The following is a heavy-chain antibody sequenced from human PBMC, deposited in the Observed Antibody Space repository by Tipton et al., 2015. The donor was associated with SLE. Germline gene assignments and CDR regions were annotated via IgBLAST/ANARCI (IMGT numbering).Heavy chain of an antibody. D-gene: IGHD3-3*01. Sequence: TLSLTCTVSGGSISSGGYYWSWIRQPPGKGLEWIGYILHSGGTYYNPSLKSRVTISVDTSKSHFSLKLTSVTAADTAIYYCARGSRWFDDFWSGYPLGNWFDPWGQGTLVTASS. J-gene: IGHJ5*02. CDR1: GGSISSGGYY. V-gene: IGHV4-30-2*01. CDR3: ARGSRWFDDFWSGYPLGNWFDP. CDR2: ILHSGGT.